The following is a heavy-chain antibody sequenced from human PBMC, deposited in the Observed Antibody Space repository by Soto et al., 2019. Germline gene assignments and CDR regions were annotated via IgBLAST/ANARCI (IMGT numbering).Heavy chain of an antibody. CDR1: GFTFSSYW. D-gene: IGHD3-3*01. Sequence: GGSLRLSCAASGFTFSSYWMSWVRQAPGKGLEWVANIKQDGSEKYYVDSVKGRFTISRGNAKNSLYLQMNSLRAEDTAVYYCAREPRFLGWLPHYGMDVWGQGTTVTVSS. J-gene: IGHJ6*02. V-gene: IGHV3-7*03. CDR3: AREPRFLGWLPHYGMDV. CDR2: IKQDGSEK.